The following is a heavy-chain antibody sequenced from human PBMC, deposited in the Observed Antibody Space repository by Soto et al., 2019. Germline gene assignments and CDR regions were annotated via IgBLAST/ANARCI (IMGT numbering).Heavy chain of an antibody. Sequence: QVQLQESGPGLVKPSETLSLTCTVSGGSVSSGSYYWSWIRQPPGKGLEWIGYIYYSGSTNYNPSLKSRVTISVDTSKNQFSLKLSSVTAADTAVYYCARDISGRTDYWGQGTLVTVSS. CDR1: GGSVSSGSYY. CDR2: IYYSGST. D-gene: IGHD1-26*01. CDR3: ARDISGRTDY. V-gene: IGHV4-61*01. J-gene: IGHJ4*02.